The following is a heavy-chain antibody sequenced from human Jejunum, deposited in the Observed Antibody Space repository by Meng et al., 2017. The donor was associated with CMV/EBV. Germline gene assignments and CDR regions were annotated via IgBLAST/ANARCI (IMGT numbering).Heavy chain of an antibody. J-gene: IGHJ3*02. Sequence: SADCMTGVRQRQGRGLEWGDNIKPNGNDKYYVDYGKGRFTISRDNATNSLSLQMHSLRVDDTTLYYFTRAPYSSGGYGAFDMWGHGRRVTVSS. CDR2: IKPNGNDK. V-gene: IGHV3-7*01. CDR1: SADC. CDR3: TRAPYSSGGYGAFDM. D-gene: IGHD2-15*01.